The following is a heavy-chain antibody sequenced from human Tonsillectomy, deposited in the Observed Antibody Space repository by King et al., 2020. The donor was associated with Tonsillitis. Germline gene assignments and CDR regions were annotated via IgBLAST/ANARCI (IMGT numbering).Heavy chain of an antibody. CDR3: AKQIGFCSGGTCSLDH. J-gene: IGHJ4*02. D-gene: IGHD2-15*01. Sequence: EVQLVESGGGLVQSGGSLRLSCAASGFTFSNYAMSWVRQAPGKGLEWVSSISGSGAYAYYADSVEGRFTISRDNSKNTLCLQMNSLRAEDTAVYYCAKQIGFCSGGTCSLDHWGQGALVTVSS. V-gene: IGHV3-23*04. CDR2: ISGSGAYA. CDR1: GFTFSNYA.